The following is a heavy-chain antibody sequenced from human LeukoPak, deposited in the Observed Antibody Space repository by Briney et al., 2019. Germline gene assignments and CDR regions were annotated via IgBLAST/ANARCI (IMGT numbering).Heavy chain of an antibody. V-gene: IGHV3-48*01. CDR3: AKGDSGSYSEYHFDY. D-gene: IGHD1-26*01. CDR2: ISSSSSTI. Sequence: GGSLRLSCAASGFTFSSYSMNWVRQAPGKGLEWVSYISSSSSTIYYADSVKGRFTISRDNTKNSLYLQMNSLRAEDTAVYYCAKGDSGSYSEYHFDYWGQGTLVTVSS. CDR1: GFTFSSYS. J-gene: IGHJ4*02.